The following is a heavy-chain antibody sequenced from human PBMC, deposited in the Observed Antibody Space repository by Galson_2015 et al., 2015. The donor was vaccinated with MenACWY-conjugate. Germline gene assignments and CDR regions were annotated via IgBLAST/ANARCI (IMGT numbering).Heavy chain of an antibody. CDR2: IYGGGNT. CDR3: ARAYYASGSDS. Sequence: SLRLSCAASGFTVSSNYVSWVRQAPGKGLEWVSVIYGGGNTYYADSVKDRFTLSRDNSKNTVFLQMNSLRAEDTAVYYCARAYYASGSDSWGQGTLVTVSS. V-gene: IGHV3-66*01. J-gene: IGHJ4*02. D-gene: IGHD3-10*01. CDR1: GFTVSSNY.